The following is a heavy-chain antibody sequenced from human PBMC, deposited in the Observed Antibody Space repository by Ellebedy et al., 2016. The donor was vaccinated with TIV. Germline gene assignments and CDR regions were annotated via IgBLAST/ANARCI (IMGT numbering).Heavy chain of an antibody. D-gene: IGHD3-16*02. CDR3: ARYRYYEHAWGSYRPNKWFDP. CDR1: GGTINSGGYY. Sequence: SETLSLXCSVSGGTINSGGYYWTWIRQRPGKGLEWIGDIFYSGTTYPNPSLESRLTLSIRTSKNEFYLKLRSVTAADTGVYYCARYRYYEHAWGSYRPNKWFDPWGQGTLVTVSS. V-gene: IGHV4-31*03. J-gene: IGHJ5*02. CDR2: IFYSGTT.